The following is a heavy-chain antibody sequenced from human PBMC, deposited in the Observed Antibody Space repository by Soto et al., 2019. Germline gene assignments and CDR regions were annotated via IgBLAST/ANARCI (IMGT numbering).Heavy chain of an antibody. D-gene: IGHD3-22*01. CDR2: INAGNGNA. V-gene: IGHV1-3*01. Sequence: ASVKVSCKASGYTFTSYAMHWVRQAPGQRLEWMGWINAGNGNAKYSQKFQGGVTITRDTSASTAYMELSSLRSEDTAVYYCARGSSSRNYYDSSGYYSGWFDPWGQGTLVTVSS. CDR3: ARGSSSRNYYDSSGYYSGWFDP. J-gene: IGHJ5*02. CDR1: GYTFTSYA.